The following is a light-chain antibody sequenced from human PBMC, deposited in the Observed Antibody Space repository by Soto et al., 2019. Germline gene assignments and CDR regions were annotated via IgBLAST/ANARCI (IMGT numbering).Light chain of an antibody. CDR1: QSIGSY. J-gene: IGKJ4*01. Sequence: EIVLTQSPATLSLSPGERATLSCRASQSIGSYLAWYQQKPGQTPRLLIYDASNRATGIPARFSGSGSGTDFPLTISSLEPEDLADYYCQQRSNWPGAFGGGTKVEIK. CDR3: QQRSNWPGA. CDR2: DAS. V-gene: IGKV3-11*01.